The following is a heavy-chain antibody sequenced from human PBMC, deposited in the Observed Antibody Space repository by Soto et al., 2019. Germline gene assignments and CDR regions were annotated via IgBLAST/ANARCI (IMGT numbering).Heavy chain of an antibody. Sequence: QVQLVQSGAEVKKPGSSVKLSCKASGGTFSSYAISWVRQAPGQGLEWMGGSIPTFGKANYAQKFQGRVTITADESTSTAYMELSSLRSEDTAVYYCSREHPPDAFDIWGQGALVTVSS. CDR3: SREHPPDAFDI. J-gene: IGHJ3*02. CDR1: GGTFSSYA. V-gene: IGHV1-69*12. CDR2: SIPTFGKA.